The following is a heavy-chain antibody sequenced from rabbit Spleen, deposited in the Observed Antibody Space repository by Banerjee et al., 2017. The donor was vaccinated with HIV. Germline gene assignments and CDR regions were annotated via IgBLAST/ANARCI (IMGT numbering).Heavy chain of an antibody. D-gene: IGHD4-1*01. V-gene: IGHV1S45*01. CDR2: INAVTGKA. J-gene: IGHJ4*01. CDR3: ARDLAGVIVWNFGW. Sequence: QEQLVESGGGLVKPEGSLKLSCTASGFSFSNKAVMCWFRQAPGKGLEWIACINAVTGKAVSASWAKGRFTFSKVASPPVTLQMTSLTAADTAPFFCARDLAGVIVWNFGWWGPGTLVTVS. CDR1: GFSFSNKAV.